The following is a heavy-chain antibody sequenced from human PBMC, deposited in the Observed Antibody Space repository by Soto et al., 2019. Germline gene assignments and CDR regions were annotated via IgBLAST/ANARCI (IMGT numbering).Heavy chain of an antibody. CDR3: ARDRGPTSCYCPDWCDP. V-gene: IGHV1-69*12. CDR2: IIPIFGTA. D-gene: IGHD3-22*01. Sequence: QIQLVQSGAEVKKPGSSVKVSCKASGGTFSSYAITWVRLAPEQGLEWMGGIIPIFGTANYAQKCQAIVTITADESTNPAYMDLSSLRSEDSAVYYFARDRGPTSCYCPDWCDPWSEGTLVSVSS. J-gene: IGHJ5*02. CDR1: GGTFSSYA.